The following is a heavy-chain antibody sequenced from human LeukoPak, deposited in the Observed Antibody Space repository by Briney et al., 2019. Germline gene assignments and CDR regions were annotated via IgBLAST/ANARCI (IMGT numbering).Heavy chain of an antibody. CDR2: IFYSGST. V-gene: IGHV4-28*01. CDR3: ARTSRITSNWYGGYYYDGMDV. J-gene: IGHJ6*02. D-gene: IGHD6-13*01. CDR1: GYSISSSNW. Sequence: PSDTLSLTCAVSGYSISSSNWWGWIRQPPGKGLEWIGYIFYSGSTYANPSLKRRVTMSVDTSKNQFSLKLSSVTAVDTAVYYCARTSRITSNWYGGYYYDGMDVWGQGTTVTVSS.